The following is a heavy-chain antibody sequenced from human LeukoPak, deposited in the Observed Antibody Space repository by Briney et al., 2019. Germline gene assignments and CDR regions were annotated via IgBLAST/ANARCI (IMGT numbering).Heavy chain of an antibody. Sequence: PGGSLRLSCVASGFNFGLYSMTWGRQAPGKGLEWVASMSNIGSHIYHADSVKGRFTISRDNAKNSLFLQMNSLRVEDTAIYYCAVSFRYLDLWGRGTLVAVSS. CDR1: GFNFGLYS. J-gene: IGHJ2*01. CDR3: AVSFRYLDL. CDR2: MSNIGSHI. V-gene: IGHV3-21*04. D-gene: IGHD3-16*02.